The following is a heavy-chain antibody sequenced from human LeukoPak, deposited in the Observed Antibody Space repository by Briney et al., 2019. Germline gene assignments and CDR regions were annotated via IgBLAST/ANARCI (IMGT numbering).Heavy chain of an antibody. CDR1: GFTVSTNY. J-gene: IGHJ4*02. V-gene: IGHV3-53*01. Sequence: ARGSLRLSCAVSGFTVSTNYLSWVRQAPGKGLEWVSIIYSGGTTYYADSVKGRFTISRDNPKNTLYLQMNSLRAEDTAVYYCTREGPDTSGYSFDYWGRGTLVTVSS. D-gene: IGHD3-22*01. CDR3: TREGPDTSGYSFDY. CDR2: IYSGGTT.